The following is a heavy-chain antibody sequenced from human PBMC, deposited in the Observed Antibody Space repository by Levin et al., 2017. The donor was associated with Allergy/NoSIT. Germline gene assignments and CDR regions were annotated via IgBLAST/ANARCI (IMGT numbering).Heavy chain of an antibody. CDR1: GYTFTGYY. CDR2: INPNSGGT. Sequence: GESLKISCKASGYTFTGYYMHWVRQAPGQGLEWMGWINPNSGGTNYAQKFQGRVTMTRDTSISTAYMELSRLRSDDTAVYYCASSASWGAKLGMDVWGQGTTVTVSS. D-gene: IGHD7-27*01. V-gene: IGHV1-2*02. J-gene: IGHJ6*02. CDR3: ASSASWGAKLGMDV.